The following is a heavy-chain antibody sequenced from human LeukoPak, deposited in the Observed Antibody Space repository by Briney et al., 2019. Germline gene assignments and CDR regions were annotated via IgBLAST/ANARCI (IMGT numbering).Heavy chain of an antibody. D-gene: IGHD6-19*01. V-gene: IGHV3-30*04. J-gene: IGHJ4*02. CDR1: GFTFSSYA. Sequence: GGSLRPSCAASGFTFSSYAMHWVRQAPGKGLEWVAVISYDGSNKYYADSVKGRFTISRDNSKNTLYLQMNSLRAEDTAVYYCARVTGIAVVGTLHPLIYWGQGTLVTVSS. CDR3: ARVTGIAVVGTLHPLIY. CDR2: ISYDGSNK.